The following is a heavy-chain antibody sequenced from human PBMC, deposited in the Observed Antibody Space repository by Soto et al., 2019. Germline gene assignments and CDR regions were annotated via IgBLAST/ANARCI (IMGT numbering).Heavy chain of an antibody. CDR3: AASYYAILTGHFAFDI. Sequence: SGTPSPTFPVLCSSFRHFFLGWVPEAPGKGLEWLGYIYDSGSTNYNPSVKSRITMSVDTSKTQFSLDLGSVTAADTAVYFCAASYYAILTGHFAFDIWGHGTMVTVS. V-gene: IGHV4-59*01. CDR2: IYDSGST. CDR1: CSSFRHFF. D-gene: IGHD3-9*01. J-gene: IGHJ3*02.